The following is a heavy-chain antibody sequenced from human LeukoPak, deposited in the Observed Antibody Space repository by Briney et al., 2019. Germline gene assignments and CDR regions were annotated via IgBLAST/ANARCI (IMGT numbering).Heavy chain of an antibody. CDR3: ARARDYCTSTRCYSPHHYGIDV. J-gene: IGHJ6*02. CDR1: GYTFTDYY. V-gene: IGHV1-2*04. Sequence: ASVKVSCKTSGYTFTDYYVHWVRQAPGQGLEWMGWINPNSGSTSYIQKFQGWVTLTRDTSITTVYMEFSRLRSDDTAVYYCARARDYCTSTRCYSPHHYGIDVWGQGTTVIVSS. CDR2: INPNSGST. D-gene: IGHD2-2*02.